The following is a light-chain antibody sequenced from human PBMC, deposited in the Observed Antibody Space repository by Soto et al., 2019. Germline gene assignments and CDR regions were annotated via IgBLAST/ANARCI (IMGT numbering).Light chain of an antibody. CDR2: AAS. J-gene: IGKJ4*01. Sequence: DVQMTQSPSSLSASVGDRVTITCRASQILISYLNWYQQKPGKAPKLLIYAASTLQSGVPSRFSGSGSGTDFTHTISSLQPEDFATDYCQQSYSTPLTFGGGTKVEIK. V-gene: IGKV1-39*01. CDR1: QILISY. CDR3: QQSYSTPLT.